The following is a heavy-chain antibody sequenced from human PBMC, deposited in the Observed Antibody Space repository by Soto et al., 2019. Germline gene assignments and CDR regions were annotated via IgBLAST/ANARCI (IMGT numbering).Heavy chain of an antibody. J-gene: IGHJ6*03. Sequence: ASVKVSCKASGGTFSSYAISWVRQAPGQGLEWMGGIIPIFGTANYAQKFQGRVTITADESTSTAYMELSSLRSEDTAVYYCAREGYSDGYYYYYMDVWGKGTTVTVSS. CDR1: GGTFSSYA. V-gene: IGHV1-69*13. D-gene: IGHD5-18*01. CDR2: IIPIFGTA. CDR3: AREGYSDGYYYYYMDV.